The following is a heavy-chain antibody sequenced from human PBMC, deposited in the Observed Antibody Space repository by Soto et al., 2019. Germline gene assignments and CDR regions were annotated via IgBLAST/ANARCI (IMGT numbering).Heavy chain of an antibody. D-gene: IGHD1-26*01. CDR2: IYPGDSDT. V-gene: IGHV5-51*01. CDR3: ARYSGSYWHYLDF. CDR1: GYSFASHW. J-gene: IGHJ4*02. Sequence: PGESLKISCQGSGYSFASHWVAWVRQMPEKGLEWIGTIYPGDSDTKYSSAFRGHVTISADTPVSTAYLQWRSLEATDSAIYYCARYSGSYWHYLDFWGQGTLVTVSS.